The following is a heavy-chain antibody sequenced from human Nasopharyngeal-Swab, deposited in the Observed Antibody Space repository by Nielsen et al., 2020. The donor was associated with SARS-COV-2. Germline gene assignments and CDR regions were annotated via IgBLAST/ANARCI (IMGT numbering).Heavy chain of an antibody. CDR2: IRSKANSYAT. J-gene: IGHJ6*02. Sequence: VNGLVRVGRIRSKANSYATAYAASVKGRFTISRDDSKNTAYLQMNSLKTEDTAVYYCTRLTRDSGYDFYYYGMDVWGQGTTVTVSS. D-gene: IGHD5-12*01. V-gene: IGHV3-73*01. CDR3: TRLTRDSGYDFYYYGMDV.